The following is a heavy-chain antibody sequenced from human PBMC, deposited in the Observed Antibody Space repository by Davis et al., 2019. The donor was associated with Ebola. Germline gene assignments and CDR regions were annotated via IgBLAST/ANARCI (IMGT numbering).Heavy chain of an antibody. Sequence: ASVKVSCKASGYTFTSYGISWVRQAPGQGLEWMGWISAYNGNTNYAQKLQGRVTMTRNTSISTAYMELSSLRSDDTAVYYCARGYNFWSGYPYYYGMDVWGQGTTVTVSS. J-gene: IGHJ6*02. V-gene: IGHV1-18*01. D-gene: IGHD3-3*01. CDR1: GYTFTSYG. CDR2: ISAYNGNT. CDR3: ARGYNFWSGYPYYYGMDV.